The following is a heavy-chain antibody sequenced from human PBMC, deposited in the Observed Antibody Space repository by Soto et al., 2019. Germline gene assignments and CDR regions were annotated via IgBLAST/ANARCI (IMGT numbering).Heavy chain of an antibody. CDR3: ARAVGISVTGLDL. CDR1: GYNFIRSN. V-gene: IGHV1-8*01. J-gene: IGHJ5*02. D-gene: IGHD6-19*01. CDR2: MNPANGNA. Sequence: QEQLVQSGAEVKRPGASVKISCRASGYNFIRSNINWVRQAARQRPEWLGWMNPANGNAAFARHFQGRVTMTRDTSTDTAYMELGGLSSGDTAIYYCARAVGISVTGLDLWGPGTLVTVS.